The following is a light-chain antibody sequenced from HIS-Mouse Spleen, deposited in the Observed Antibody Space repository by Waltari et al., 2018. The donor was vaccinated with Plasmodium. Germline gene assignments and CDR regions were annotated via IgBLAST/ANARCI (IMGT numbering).Light chain of an antibody. CDR3: YSAADNNLV. V-gene: IGLV3-27*01. Sequence: SYELTQPSSVSVSPGQTARITCSGGVLAKKYARWVQQKPGQAPVLVIYKDSERPSGIPERFSGSSSGTTVTLTISGAQVEDEADYYCYSAADNNLVFGGGTKLTVL. CDR1: VLAKKY. J-gene: IGLJ3*02. CDR2: KDS.